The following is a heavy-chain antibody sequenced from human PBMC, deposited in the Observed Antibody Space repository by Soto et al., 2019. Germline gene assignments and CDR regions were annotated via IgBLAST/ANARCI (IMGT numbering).Heavy chain of an antibody. D-gene: IGHD6-6*01. CDR1: GGTFSSYA. CDR3: ASSVRYSSSPRGPKWFDP. V-gene: IGHV1-69*13. J-gene: IGHJ5*02. CDR2: IIPIFGTA. Sequence: SVKVSCKASGGTFSSYAISWVRQAPGQGLEWMGGIIPIFGTANYAQKFQGRVTITADESTSTAYMELSSLRSEDTAVYYCASSVRYSSSPRGPKWFDPWGQGTLVTVSS.